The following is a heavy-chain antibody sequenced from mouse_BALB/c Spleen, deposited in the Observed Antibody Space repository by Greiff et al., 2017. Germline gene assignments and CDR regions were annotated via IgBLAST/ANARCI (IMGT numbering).Heavy chain of an antibody. CDR3: ARAAESWKGAMDY. CDR1: GYTFTDYA. CDR2: ISTYYGDA. V-gene: IGHV1S137*01. J-gene: IGHJ4*01. Sequence: QVQLQQSGAELVRPGVSVKISCKGSGYTFTDYAMHWVKQSHAKSLEWIGVISTYYGDASYNQKFKGKATMTVDKSSSTAYMELTRLTSEESAIYYCARAAESWKGAMDYWGQGTSVTVSS.